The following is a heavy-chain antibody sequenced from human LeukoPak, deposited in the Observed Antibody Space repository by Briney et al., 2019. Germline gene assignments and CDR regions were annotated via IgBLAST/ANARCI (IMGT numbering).Heavy chain of an antibody. D-gene: IGHD3-3*01. V-gene: IGHV3-23*01. CDR1: GFTFSTYA. CDR3: AKDLIVAVDFWSDNWFDP. J-gene: IGHJ5*02. CDR2: ISGSGDST. Sequence: GGSLRLSCAASGFTFSTYAVNWVRQAPGKGLEWVSTISGSGDSTYYADSVKGRFTTSRDNSKNTLYLQMNSLRAEDTAVYYCAKDLIVAVDFWSDNWFDPWGQGTLVTVSS.